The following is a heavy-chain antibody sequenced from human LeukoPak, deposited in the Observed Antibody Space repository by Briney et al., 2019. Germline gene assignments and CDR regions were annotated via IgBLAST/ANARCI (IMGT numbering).Heavy chain of an antibody. CDR2: ISSSSGHI. CDR3: ARDRGGEFDY. J-gene: IGHJ4*02. CDR1: GITFSSYT. V-gene: IGHV3-21*01. D-gene: IGHD3-16*01. Sequence: GGSLRLSCAASGITFSSYTMTWVRQAPGKGLECVSSISSSSGHIYYADSVKGRFTISRDNAKNSLYPQMNTLRADDTAVFYCARDRGGEFDYWGQGTLVTVSS.